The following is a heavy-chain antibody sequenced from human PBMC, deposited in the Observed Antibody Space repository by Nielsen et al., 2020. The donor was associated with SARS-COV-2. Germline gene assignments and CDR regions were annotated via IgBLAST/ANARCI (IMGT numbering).Heavy chain of an antibody. J-gene: IGHJ6*02. V-gene: IGHV3-23*01. CDR2: IGVSGGGT. Sequence: GESLKISCAASGFTFSNFAMNWVRQAPGKGLEWVSTIGVSGGGTYYADSLKGRFTISRDNSKNTLYLQRNSLGADDTAIYYCTRRVAGGTMDVWGQGTTVTVSS. CDR3: TRRVAGGTMDV. CDR1: GFTFSNFA. D-gene: IGHD6-19*01.